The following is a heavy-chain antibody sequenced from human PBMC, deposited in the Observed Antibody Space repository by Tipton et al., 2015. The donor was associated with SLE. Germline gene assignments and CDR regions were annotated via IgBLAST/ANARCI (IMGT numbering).Heavy chain of an antibody. J-gene: IGHJ4*02. Sequence: QLVQSGAEVKKPGASVKVSCKASGYIFTTYYIHWVRQAPGQGLEWMGRINPSGGNTIYAQKFQGRGTMTRDTSTSTVYMELRSLRSDDTAVCYCARDNSPDFDYWGQGTLVTVSS. V-gene: IGHV1-46*01. D-gene: IGHD2/OR15-2a*01. CDR3: ARDNSPDFDY. CDR1: GYIFTTYY. CDR2: INPSGGNT.